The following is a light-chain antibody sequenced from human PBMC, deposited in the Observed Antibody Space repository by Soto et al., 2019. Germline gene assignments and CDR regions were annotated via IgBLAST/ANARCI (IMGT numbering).Light chain of an antibody. J-gene: IGKJ3*01. CDR2: AAS. V-gene: IGKV1-39*01. CDR1: QNISNY. Sequence: DIQMTQSPSSLSASVGDRVTITCRASQNISNYLNWYQQKPGKAPVLLIYAASSLQGGVPSRFSGSGSGTDFTLTISSLQPEDVATYYCQKCNSAPFTFGPGTKVDIK. CDR3: QKCNSAPFT.